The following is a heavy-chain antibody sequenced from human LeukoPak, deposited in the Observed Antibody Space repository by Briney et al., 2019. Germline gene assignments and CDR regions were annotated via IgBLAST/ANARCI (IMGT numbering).Heavy chain of an antibody. V-gene: IGHV4-30-4*01. CDR2: IYYTGNT. Sequence: PSQTLSLTCSVSGDSISSGDFYWSWIRQPPGKALAWIASIYYTGNTYYNPSLKSRVIISVDTSKNQFSLKLSSVTAADTAVYYCARDLTGPRAGSFDIWGQGTMVTVSS. J-gene: IGHJ3*02. CDR1: GDSISSGDFY. D-gene: IGHD7-27*01. CDR3: ARDLTGPRAGSFDI.